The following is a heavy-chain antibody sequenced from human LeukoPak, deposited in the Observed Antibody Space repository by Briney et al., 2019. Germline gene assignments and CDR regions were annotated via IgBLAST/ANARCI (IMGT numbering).Heavy chain of an antibody. D-gene: IGHD2-2*02. Sequence: VASVKVSCKASGYTFASYGISWVRQAPGQGLEWMGWISAYSGNTNYAQKLKGRVTMTTDTSTSTDYMELRSLRSDDTAVYYCAGGYCSSPSYYTLDYWGQGTLVTVSS. CDR2: ISAYSGNT. CDR1: GYTFASYG. J-gene: IGHJ4*02. V-gene: IGHV1-18*01. CDR3: AGGYCSSPSYYTLDY.